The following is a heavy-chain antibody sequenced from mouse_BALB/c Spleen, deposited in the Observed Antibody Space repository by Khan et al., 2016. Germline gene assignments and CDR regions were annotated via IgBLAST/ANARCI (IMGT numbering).Heavy chain of an antibody. CDR1: GYSFTSYT. CDR2: INPSSSYT. Sequence: QVQLKQSGAELARPGASVKMSCKASGYSFTSYTMHWVKQRPGQGLEWLGFINPSSSYTNYNQNFQDKATLTADKSSSTAYMQLSSLTSEDSAVYFCARYSTTVVAPLDYWGQGTTLTVSS. J-gene: IGHJ2*01. CDR3: ARYSTTVVAPLDY. D-gene: IGHD1-1*01. V-gene: IGHV1-4*01.